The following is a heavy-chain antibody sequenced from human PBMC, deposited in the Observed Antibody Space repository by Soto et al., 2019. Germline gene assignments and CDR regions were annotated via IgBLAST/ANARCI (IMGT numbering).Heavy chain of an antibody. V-gene: IGHV4-61*01. D-gene: IGHD2-2*01. CDR1: GGSVISGSYY. J-gene: IGHJ4*02. CDR3: ASLLYAKGDY. CDR2: IYYSGST. Sequence: SETLSLTCTVSGGSVISGSYYFSCSRQPPGKGLEWIGYIYYSGSTNYNPSLKSRVTISVDTSKSQFSLKLSSVTAADTAVYYCASLLYAKGDYWGQGTLVTVSS.